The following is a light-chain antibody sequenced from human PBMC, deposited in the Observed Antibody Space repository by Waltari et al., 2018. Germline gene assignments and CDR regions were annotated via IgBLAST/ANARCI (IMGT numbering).Light chain of an antibody. Sequence: IQMTQSPSSLSASVGDRVTMTCRASETIGTYFSWYQQKPGKAPKLLIYAASSLQSGVPARFSGSGSGTEFTLTISSLQPEDFATYYCQQSFENPYTFGQGTKVEIK. CDR3: QQSFENPYT. CDR2: AAS. V-gene: IGKV1-39*01. J-gene: IGKJ2*01. CDR1: ETIGTY.